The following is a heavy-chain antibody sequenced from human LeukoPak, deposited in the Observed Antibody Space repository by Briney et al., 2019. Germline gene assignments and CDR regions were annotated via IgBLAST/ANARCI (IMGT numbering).Heavy chain of an antibody. D-gene: IGHD3-10*01. V-gene: IGHV3-23*01. Sequence: GGSLRLSCAASGFTFSSYAMSWVRQAPGKGLEWVSAISGSGDNTYYADSVKGRFTISRDNSKNTLYLQMNSLRAEDTAIYYCAKDRYGSGSYYIDDDAFDYWGQGTLVTVSS. J-gene: IGHJ4*02. CDR3: AKDRYGSGSYYIDDDAFDY. CDR1: GFTFSSYA. CDR2: ISGSGDNT.